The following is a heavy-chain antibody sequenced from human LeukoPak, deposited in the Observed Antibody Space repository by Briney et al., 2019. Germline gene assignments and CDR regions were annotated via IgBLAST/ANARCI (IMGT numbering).Heavy chain of an antibody. D-gene: IGHD3-16*01. CDR1: GFTFSSYE. V-gene: IGHV3-48*03. J-gene: IGHJ4*02. CDR2: ISSSGSTI. CDR3: ARVRIEIWGTIDY. Sequence: PGGSLRLSCAASGFTFSSYEMNWVRQAPGKGLEWVSYISSSGSTIYYADSVKGRFTISRDNAKNSLYLQMNSLRAEDTAVYYCARVRIEIWGTIDYWGQGTLVTVYS.